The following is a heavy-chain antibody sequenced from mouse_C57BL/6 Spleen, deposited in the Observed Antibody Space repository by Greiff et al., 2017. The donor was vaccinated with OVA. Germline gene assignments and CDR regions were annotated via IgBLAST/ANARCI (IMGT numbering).Heavy chain of an antibody. D-gene: IGHD2-4*01. V-gene: IGHV1-19*01. Sequence: EVQLQESGPVLVKPGASVKMSCKASGYTFTDYYMNWVKQSHGKSLEWIGVINPYNGGTSYNQKFKGKATLTVDKSSSTAYMELNSLTSEDYSVYSCARYYDYEGFAYWGQGTLVTVSA. J-gene: IGHJ3*01. CDR3: ARYYDYEGFAY. CDR1: GYTFTDYY. CDR2: INPYNGGT.